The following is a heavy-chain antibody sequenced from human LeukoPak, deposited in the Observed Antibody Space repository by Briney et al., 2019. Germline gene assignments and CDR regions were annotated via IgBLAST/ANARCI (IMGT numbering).Heavy chain of an antibody. Sequence: SETLSLTCTVAGGSISSSTYFWGWIRQPPGKGLEWLGIIYYSGTTYYNPSLKSRVTISVDPSKNQFSLKLSSVPAADTAVYYCARRGLYGSSPFDPWGQGTLVTVSS. D-gene: IGHD2-2*01. V-gene: IGHV4-39*01. CDR1: GGSISSSTYF. CDR3: ARRGLYGSSPFDP. CDR2: IYYSGTT. J-gene: IGHJ5*02.